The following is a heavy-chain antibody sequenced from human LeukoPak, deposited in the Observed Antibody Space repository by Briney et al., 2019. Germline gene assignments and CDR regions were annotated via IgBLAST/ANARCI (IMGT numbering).Heavy chain of an antibody. Sequence: EASVKVSCKASGYTSTSYYMHWVRQAPGQGLEWMGIINPSGGSTSYAQKFQGRVTMTRDTSTSTVYMELSSLRSEDTAVYYCARTPKVAAGSLVLAYWGQGTLVTVSS. J-gene: IGHJ4*02. V-gene: IGHV1-46*01. CDR3: ARTPKVAAGSLVLAY. CDR1: GYTSTSYY. CDR2: INPSGGST. D-gene: IGHD6-13*01.